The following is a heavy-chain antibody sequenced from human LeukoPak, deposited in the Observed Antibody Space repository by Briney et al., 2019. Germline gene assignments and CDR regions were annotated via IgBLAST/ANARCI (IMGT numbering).Heavy chain of an antibody. CDR1: GFTFNTYW. Sequence: GGSLRLSCEASGFTFNTYWMHWVRQAPGKGLIWVSRISSEGRSTTYADSAKGRVTISRDNAKNTLYLHMNSLRVEDTAVYYCARDGGGAGNYCVDCWGQGTLVTVSS. CDR2: ISSEGRST. V-gene: IGHV3-74*01. D-gene: IGHD3-10*01. J-gene: IGHJ4*02. CDR3: ARDGGGAGNYCVDC.